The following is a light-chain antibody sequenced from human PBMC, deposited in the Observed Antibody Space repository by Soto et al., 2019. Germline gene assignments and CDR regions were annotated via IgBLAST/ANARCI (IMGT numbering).Light chain of an antibody. Sequence: QSVLTQPPSASGTPGQRVIIPCSGRSANIGSNYVYWFQHLPGTAPNLLIYANDQRPSGVPDRFSGSKSDTSASLAISGLRSEDEADYYCAAWDDSLGGSWVFGGGTKLAVL. V-gene: IGLV1-47*02. CDR2: AND. CDR1: SANIGSNY. CDR3: AAWDDSLGGSWV. J-gene: IGLJ3*02.